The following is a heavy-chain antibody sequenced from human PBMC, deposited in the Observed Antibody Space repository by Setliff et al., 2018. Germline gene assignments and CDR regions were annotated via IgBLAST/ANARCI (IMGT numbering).Heavy chain of an antibody. Sequence: WVRQPPGKGLEWIGSIYYSGSTYYNPSLKSRVTISMDTSKNQFSLKVSSVTAADTAVYYCARSFSRREKFLLDYWGQGALVTVSS. V-gene: IGHV4-39*07. J-gene: IGHJ4*02. CDR3: ARSFSRREKFLLDY. CDR2: IYYSGST.